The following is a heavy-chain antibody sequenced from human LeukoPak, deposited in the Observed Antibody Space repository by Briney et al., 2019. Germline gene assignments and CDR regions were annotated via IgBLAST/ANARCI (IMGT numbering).Heavy chain of an antibody. CDR2: IYYSGST. Sequence: PSETLSLTCTVSGGSISSSSYYWGWIRQPPGKGLEWIGSIYYSGSTYYDPSLKSRVTISVDTSKNQFSLKLSSVTAADTAVYYCARHLIETAANGYFDYWGQGTLVTVSS. CDR3: ARHLIETAANGYFDY. J-gene: IGHJ4*02. CDR1: GGSISSSSYY. V-gene: IGHV4-39*01.